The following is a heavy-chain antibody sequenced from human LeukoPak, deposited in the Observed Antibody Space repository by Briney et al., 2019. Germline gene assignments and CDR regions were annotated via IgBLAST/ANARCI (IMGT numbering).Heavy chain of an antibody. CDR2: IYYSGST. CDR1: GGSISSGGYS. V-gene: IGHV4-30-4*07. D-gene: IGHD5-24*01. J-gene: IGHJ5*02. Sequence: PSETLSLTCAVSGGSISSGGYSWSWIRQPPGKGLEWIGYIYYSGSTYYNPSLKSRVTISIDTSKNQFSLKLSSVTAADTAVYYCARVMGSEGDGYNYCFDPWGQGTLVTVSS. CDR3: ARVMGSEGDGYNYCFDP.